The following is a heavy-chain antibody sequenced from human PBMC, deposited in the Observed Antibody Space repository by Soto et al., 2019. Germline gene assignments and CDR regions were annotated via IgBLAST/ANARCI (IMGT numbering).Heavy chain of an antibody. J-gene: IGHJ3*02. Sequence: SAVNVSSKASGYTFTSYGISWVRQAPGQGLDWMGWISAYNGNTNYAQKLQGRVTMTTDTSTSTAYMELRSLRSDDTAVYYCATGYCCGGSCYSNTEAFDIQGKGIMVT. D-gene: IGHD2-15*01. CDR2: ISAYNGNT. V-gene: IGHV1-18*01. CDR1: GYTFTSYG. CDR3: ATGYCCGGSCYSNTEAFDI.